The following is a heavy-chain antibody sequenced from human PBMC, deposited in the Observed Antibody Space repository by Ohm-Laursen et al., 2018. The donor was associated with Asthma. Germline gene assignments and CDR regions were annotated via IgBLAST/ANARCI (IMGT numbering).Heavy chain of an antibody. Sequence: SLRLSCAASGFTFSSYAMHWVRQAPGKGLEWVAVISYDGSNKYYADSVKGRFTISRDNSKNTLYLQMNSLRAEDTAVYYCARDYDSSGYYYWGQGALVTVSS. CDR1: GFTFSSYA. CDR3: ARDYDSSGYYY. CDR2: ISYDGSNK. D-gene: IGHD3-22*01. J-gene: IGHJ4*02. V-gene: IGHV3-30*04.